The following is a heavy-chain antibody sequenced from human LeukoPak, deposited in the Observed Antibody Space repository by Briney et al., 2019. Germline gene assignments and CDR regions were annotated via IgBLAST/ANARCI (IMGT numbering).Heavy chain of an antibody. J-gene: IGHJ4*02. CDR2: ISGSGGST. CDR3: AKANYYDSSGYYENLDY. D-gene: IGHD3-22*01. Sequence: PGGSLRLSCAASGFTFSSYAMSWVRQAPGKGLEWVSAISGSGGSTYYADSVKGRFTISRDNSKNTLYLQMNSLRADDTAVYYCAKANYYDSSGYYENLDYWGQGTLVTVSS. CDR1: GFTFSSYA. V-gene: IGHV3-23*01.